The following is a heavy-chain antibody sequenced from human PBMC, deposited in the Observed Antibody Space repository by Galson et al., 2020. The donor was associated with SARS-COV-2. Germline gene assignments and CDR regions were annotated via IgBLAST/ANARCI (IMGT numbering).Heavy chain of an antibody. V-gene: IGHV4-30-4*01. Sequence: ETSETLSLTCTVSGDSISSGDYYWSWIRQPPGKGLEWIGYIYYSGSTYYNPSLKSRVTISVDTSKNQFSLKLSSVTAADTAVYYCARAKRITIFGVVNWFDPWGQGTLVTVSS. CDR3: ARAKRITIFGVVNWFDP. J-gene: IGHJ5*02. CDR2: IYYSGST. CDR1: GDSISSGDYY. D-gene: IGHD3-3*01.